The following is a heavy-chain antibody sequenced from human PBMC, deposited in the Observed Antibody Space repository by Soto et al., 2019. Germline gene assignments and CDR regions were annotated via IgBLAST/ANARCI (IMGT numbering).Heavy chain of an antibody. CDR3: ARGVHCSSTSCYDDWFDP. D-gene: IGHD2-2*01. V-gene: IGHV3-21*01. CDR1: GFTFSSYS. J-gene: IGHJ5*02. Sequence: EVQLVESGGGLVKPGGSLRLSCAASGFTFSSYSMNWVRQAPGKGLEWVSSISSSSSYIYYADSVKGRFTISRDNAKNSLYLKMNSLRAEDKAVYYCARGVHCSSTSCYDDWFDPWGKGTLVTVSS. CDR2: ISSSSSYI.